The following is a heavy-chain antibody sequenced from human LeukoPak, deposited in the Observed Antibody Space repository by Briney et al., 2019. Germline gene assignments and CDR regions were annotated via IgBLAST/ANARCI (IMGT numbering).Heavy chain of an antibody. CDR1: GFTFSSYW. J-gene: IGHJ4*02. CDR2: INSDGSST. Sequence: GGSLRLSCAASGFTFSSYWMHWVRQAPGKGLVWVSRINSDGSSTSYADSVKGRFTISRDNAKNTLYLQMNSLRAEDTAVYYCARVWTICRSCYTREDYWGQGTLVTVSS. D-gene: IGHD2-2*02. V-gene: IGHV3-74*01. CDR3: ARVWTICRSCYTREDY.